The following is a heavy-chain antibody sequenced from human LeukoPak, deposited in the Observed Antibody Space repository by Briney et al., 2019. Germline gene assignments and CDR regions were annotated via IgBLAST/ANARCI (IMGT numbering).Heavy chain of an antibody. CDR1: GGSISSYY. CDR2: IYTSGST. J-gene: IGHJ4*02. D-gene: IGHD2-15*01. V-gene: IGHV4-4*07. Sequence: PSETLSLTCTVSGGSISSYYWSWIRQPAGKGLEWIGRIYTSGSTNYNPSLKSRVTMSVDTSKNQFSLKLSSVTAADTAVYYCAREYCRGGSCYFDYWGQGTLVTVSS. CDR3: AREYCRGGSCYFDY.